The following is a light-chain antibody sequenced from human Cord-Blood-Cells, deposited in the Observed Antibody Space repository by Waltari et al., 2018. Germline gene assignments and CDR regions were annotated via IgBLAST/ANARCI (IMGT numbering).Light chain of an antibody. CDR3: QKYNSAPQT. Sequence: DIQMTQSPTSLSASVGDRVTITCRARQGISNYLAWDQQKPGKVPQLLIYAASTLQSGVPSRFSGSGSGTDFTLTISSLQPEDVATYCCQKYNSAPQTFGQGTKVEIK. CDR2: AAS. J-gene: IGKJ1*01. V-gene: IGKV1-27*01. CDR1: QGISNY.